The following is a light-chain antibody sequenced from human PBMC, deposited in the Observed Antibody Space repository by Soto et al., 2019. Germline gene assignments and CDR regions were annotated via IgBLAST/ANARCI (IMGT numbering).Light chain of an antibody. Sequence: EIVFTQSPATLSLSPGERATLSCRASQSVSSYLAGYQQKPGQAPRRLIYDASNRATGIPARFSGSGSGTDFTLTISSLEPEDSAVYYCQQRSNWPPTFGQGNKLEIK. CDR2: DAS. CDR3: QQRSNWPPT. J-gene: IGKJ2*01. V-gene: IGKV3-11*01. CDR1: QSVSSY.